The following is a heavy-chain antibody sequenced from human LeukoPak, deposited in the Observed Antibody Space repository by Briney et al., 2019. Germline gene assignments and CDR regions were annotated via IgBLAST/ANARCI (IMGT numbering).Heavy chain of an antibody. D-gene: IGHD2-15*01. J-gene: IGHJ4*02. CDR1: GFTFSDAW. Sequence: GGSLRLSCVGSGFTFSDAWMSWVRQAPGKGPEWVGRIKSKSDGGTIDYAAPVKGRFTISRDDSRNTLYLQMNSLKTEDTAVYYCTTRRQDGWWGQGTLVTVSS. CDR2: IKSKSDGGTI. V-gene: IGHV3-15*01. CDR3: TTRRQDGW.